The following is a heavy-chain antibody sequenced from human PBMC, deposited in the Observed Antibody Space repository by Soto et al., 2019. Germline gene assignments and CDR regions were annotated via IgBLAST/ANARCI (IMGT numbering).Heavy chain of an antibody. J-gene: IGHJ4*02. CDR2: IYHSGST. CDR3: ARDVRPPYGYFDY. CDR1: GGSISSGGYS. Sequence: SETLSLTCAVSGGSISSGGYSWSWIRQPPGKGLEWIGYIYHSGSTYYNPSLKSRVTISVDRSKNQFSLKLSSVTAADTAVYYCARDVRPPYGYFDYWGQGTLVTVSS. D-gene: IGHD4-17*01. V-gene: IGHV4-30-2*01.